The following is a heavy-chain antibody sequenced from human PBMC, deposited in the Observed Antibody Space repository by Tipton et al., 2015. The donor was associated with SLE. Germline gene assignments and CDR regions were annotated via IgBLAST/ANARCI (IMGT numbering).Heavy chain of an antibody. Sequence: LRLSCAVYGGSFSGYYWSWIRQPPGKGLEWIGEINHSGSTNYNPSLKSRVTISVDTSKNQFSLKLSSVTAADTAVYYCAAVSSALWDFGYWGQGPLVTVSS. CDR1: GGSFSGYY. J-gene: IGHJ4*02. CDR3: AAVSSALWDFGY. V-gene: IGHV4-34*01. D-gene: IGHD6-19*01. CDR2: INHSGST.